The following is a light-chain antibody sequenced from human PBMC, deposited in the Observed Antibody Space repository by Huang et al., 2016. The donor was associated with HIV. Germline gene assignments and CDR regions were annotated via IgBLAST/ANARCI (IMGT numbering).Light chain of an antibody. CDR3: MQGTHWPPGS. V-gene: IGKV2-30*02. Sequence: DVVMTQSPLSLPVTLGQLAAISCRSSQTLVHTDGNTYLNWFLQRPGQSPRRLIYKVSNRDSGVPDRFSGSGSGIEFTLTISRVEAEDIGVYYCMQGTHWPPGSYGQGTKVEIK. J-gene: IGKJ1*01. CDR1: QTLVHTDGNTY. CDR2: KVS.